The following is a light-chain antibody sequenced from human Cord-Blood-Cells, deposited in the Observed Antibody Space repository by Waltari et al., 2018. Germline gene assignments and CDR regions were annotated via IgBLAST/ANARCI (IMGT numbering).Light chain of an antibody. Sequence: SYELTQHPSVSVSPGQTVRITCSGDSLPKQNAYWYQQRPGQAPVLVIYKDSERPSGIPERFSGSSSGTTVTLTISGVQAEDEADYYCQSADSSGTYWVFGGGTKLTVL. CDR3: QSADSSGTYWV. V-gene: IGLV3-25*03. CDR2: KDS. CDR1: SLPKQN. J-gene: IGLJ3*02.